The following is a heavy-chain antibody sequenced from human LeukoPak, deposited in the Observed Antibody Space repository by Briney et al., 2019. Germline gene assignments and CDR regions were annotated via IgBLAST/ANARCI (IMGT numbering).Heavy chain of an antibody. CDR2: ITWNGDSK. V-gene: IGHV3-20*01. J-gene: IGHJ4*02. CDR3: ARWSSIKWDATEND. Sequence: GGSLRLSCVASGFTFSTYRMHWVPPAPGKGLVWVSDITWNGDSKGYADTVKGRFTISRDNAKNSLYLQMNSLRAEDTASYHCARWSSIKWDATENDWGQGTLVTVSS. D-gene: IGHD2-15*01. CDR1: GFTFSTYR.